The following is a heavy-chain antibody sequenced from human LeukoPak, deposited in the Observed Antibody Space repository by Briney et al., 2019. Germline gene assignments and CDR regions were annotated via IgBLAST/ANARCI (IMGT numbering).Heavy chain of an antibody. D-gene: IGHD6-6*01. CDR2: IYYSGST. V-gene: IGHV4-39*01. Sequence: SETLSLTCTVSGGSISSSSDYWGWIRQPPGKGLEWIGSIYYSGSTYYNPSLKSRVTISVDTSKNQFSLKLSSVTAADTAVYYCASPYSSSSGNWYFDLWGRGTLVTVSS. CDR1: GGSISSSSDY. J-gene: IGHJ2*01. CDR3: ASPYSSSSGNWYFDL.